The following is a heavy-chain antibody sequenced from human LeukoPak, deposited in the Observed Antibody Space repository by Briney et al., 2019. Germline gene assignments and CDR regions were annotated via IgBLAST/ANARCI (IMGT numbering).Heavy chain of an antibody. CDR2: IIPIFGTA. Sequence: SVKDSCKASGGTFSSYAISWVRQAPGQGLEWMGGIIPIFGTANYAQKFQGRVTITADESTSTAYMELSSLRSEDTAVYYCASGRDGYNPDYWGQGTLVTVSS. CDR3: ASGRDGYNPDY. D-gene: IGHD5-24*01. V-gene: IGHV1-69*13. J-gene: IGHJ4*02. CDR1: GGTFSSYA.